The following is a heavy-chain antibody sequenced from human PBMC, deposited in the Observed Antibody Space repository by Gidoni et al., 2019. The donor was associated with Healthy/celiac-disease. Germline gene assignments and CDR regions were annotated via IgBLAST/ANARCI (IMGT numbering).Heavy chain of an antibody. CDR2: ISYDGSNK. CDR1: GFPLSSYA. D-gene: IGHD4-17*01. Sequence: VHMVEAGGRGVQPWGSLRLSCAPPGFPLSSYAMHWVRQAPGKGLEWVAVISYDGSNKYYADSVKGRFTISRDNSKNTLYLQMNSLRAEDTAVYYCARDPVTTYWYFDLWGRGTLVTVSS. CDR3: ARDPVTTYWYFDL. J-gene: IGHJ2*01. V-gene: IGHV3-30*01.